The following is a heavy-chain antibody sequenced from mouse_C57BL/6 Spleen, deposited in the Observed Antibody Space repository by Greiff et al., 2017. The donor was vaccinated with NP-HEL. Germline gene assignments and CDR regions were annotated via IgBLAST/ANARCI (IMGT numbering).Heavy chain of an antibody. Sequence: EVKVVESGGGLVKPGGSLKLSCAASGFTFSSYTMSWVRQTPEKRLEWVATISGGGGNTYYPDSVKGRFTISRDNAKNTLYLQMSSLRSEDTALYYCARHALPGLFAYWGQGTLVTVSA. CDR3: ARHALPGLFAY. CDR2: ISGGGGNT. V-gene: IGHV5-9*01. J-gene: IGHJ3*01. CDR1: GFTFSSYT.